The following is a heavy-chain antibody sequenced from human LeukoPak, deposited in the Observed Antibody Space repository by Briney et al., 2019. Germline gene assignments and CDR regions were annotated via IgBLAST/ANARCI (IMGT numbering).Heavy chain of an antibody. D-gene: IGHD6-19*01. J-gene: IGHJ4*02. CDR1: GYSFTSYW. CDR3: ARARLAVGIPGDY. V-gene: IGHV5-51*01. Sequence: GESLKISCKGFGYSFTSYWIGWVRQMPGKGLEWMGIIYPGDSDTRYSPSFQGQVTISADKSISTAYLQWSSLKASDTAMYYCARARLAVGIPGDYWGQGTLVTVSS. CDR2: IYPGDSDT.